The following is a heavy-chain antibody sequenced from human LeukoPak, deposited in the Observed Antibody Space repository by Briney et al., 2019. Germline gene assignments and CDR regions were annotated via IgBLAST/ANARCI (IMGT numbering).Heavy chain of an antibody. CDR1: GGSFSGYY. CDR2: INHSGST. Sequence: SETLSLTCAVYGGSFSGYYWSWIRQPPGKGLEWIGEINHSGSTYYNPSLKSRVTISVDTSKNQFSLKLSSVTAADTAVYYCAREGSIFGVVIDYWGQGTLVTVSS. CDR3: AREGSIFGVVIDY. D-gene: IGHD3-3*01. V-gene: IGHV4-34*01. J-gene: IGHJ4*02.